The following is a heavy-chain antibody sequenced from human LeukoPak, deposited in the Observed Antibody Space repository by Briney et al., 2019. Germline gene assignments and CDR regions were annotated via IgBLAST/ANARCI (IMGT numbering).Heavy chain of an antibody. Sequence: SETLSLTCTVSGGSVSTYHWGWIRQPPGKGLEWIGYSYYTGSTNYNPSLTGRVTISVDMSKNQFSLKLISVTAADTAVYHCARVRGGYDVIDHWGQGTLVTVSS. CDR3: ARVRGGYDVIDH. D-gene: IGHD5-12*01. J-gene: IGHJ4*02. CDR2: SYYTGST. V-gene: IGHV4-59*02. CDR1: GGSVSTYH.